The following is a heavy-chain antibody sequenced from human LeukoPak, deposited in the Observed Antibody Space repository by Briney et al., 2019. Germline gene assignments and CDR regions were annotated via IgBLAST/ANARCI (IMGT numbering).Heavy chain of an antibody. CDR2: ISYDGSNK. J-gene: IGHJ4*02. CDR1: GFTFSSYA. Sequence: GGSLRLSCAASGFTFSSYAMHWVRQAPGKGLEWVAVISYDGSNKYYADSVRGRFTISRDNSKNTLYLQMNSLRAEDTAVYYCASSSIVVYYWGQGTLVTVSS. D-gene: IGHD3-22*01. V-gene: IGHV3-30-3*01. CDR3: ASSSIVVYY.